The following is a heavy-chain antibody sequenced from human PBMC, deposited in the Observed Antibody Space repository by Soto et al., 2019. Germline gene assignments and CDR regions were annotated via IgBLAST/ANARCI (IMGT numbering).Heavy chain of an antibody. D-gene: IGHD3-3*01. CDR1: GFTFGTFA. J-gene: IGHJ5*02. CDR3: AKLRYYDFWSGENWFDP. CDR2: ISGSGDRT. V-gene: IGHV3-23*01. Sequence: GGSLRLSCAASGFTFGTFAMSWVRQAPGKGLEWVSFISGSGDRTSYADPVRGRFTISRDTSENMLYLQMNSLRLEDTAIYYCAKLRYYDFWSGENWFDPWGQGTLVTVSS.